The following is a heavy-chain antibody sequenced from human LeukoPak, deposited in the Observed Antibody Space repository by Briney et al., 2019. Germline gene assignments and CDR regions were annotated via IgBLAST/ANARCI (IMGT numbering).Heavy chain of an antibody. V-gene: IGHV3-30*02. CDR1: GFSFSSYN. J-gene: IGHJ4*02. CDR3: AKRYAEYVDY. Sequence: GGSLRLSCAASGFSFSSYNMDWVRQAPGKGLEWVAFIRYDGSTKYYGDSVKGRFTISRDNSKSTLYLQVNSLSAEDTAVYYCAKRYAEYVDYWSQGTLVAVSS. D-gene: IGHD2-8*01. CDR2: IRYDGSTK.